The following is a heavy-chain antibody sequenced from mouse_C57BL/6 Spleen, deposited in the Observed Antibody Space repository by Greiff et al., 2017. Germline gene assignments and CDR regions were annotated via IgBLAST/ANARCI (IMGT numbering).Heavy chain of an antibody. CDR3: AKKSIYCGSSYDWYFDG. V-gene: IGHV2-5*01. CDR1: GFSLTSYG. J-gene: IGHJ1*03. Sequence: VHLVESGPGLVQPSQSLSITCTVSGFSLTSYGVHWVRQSPGKGLEWLGVIWRGGSTDYNAAFMSRLSITKDNSKSQVFFKMNSLQADDTAIYCCAKKSIYCGSSYDWYFDGWGTGTTVTVSS. D-gene: IGHD1-1*01. CDR2: IWRGGST.